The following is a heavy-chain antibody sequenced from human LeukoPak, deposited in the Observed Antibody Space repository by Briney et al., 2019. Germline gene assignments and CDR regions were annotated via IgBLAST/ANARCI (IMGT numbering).Heavy chain of an antibody. J-gene: IGHJ4*02. CDR1: GFTFSSYW. V-gene: IGHV3-7*01. CDR2: IKQDGSEK. D-gene: IGHD3-10*01. CDR3: ARGRYGSGSYYQYYFDY. Sequence: PGGSLRLSCAASGFTFSSYWMSRVRQAPGKGLEWVANIKQDGSEKYYVDSVKGRFTISRDNAKNSLFLQMNSLGAEDTAVYYCARGRYGSGSYYQYYFDYWGQGTLVTVSS.